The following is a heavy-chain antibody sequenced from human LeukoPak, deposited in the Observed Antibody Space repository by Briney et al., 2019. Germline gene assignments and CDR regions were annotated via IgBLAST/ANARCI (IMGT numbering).Heavy chain of an antibody. D-gene: IGHD6-13*01. CDR2: ISSTGST. Sequence: SETLSLTCTVSGGSISSSSYYWGWIRQPPGKGLEWIGSISSTGSTYYNPSLKSRVTISVDTSKNQFSLKLSSVTAADTAVYYCARVRRWEIAAAGFDYWGQGTLVTVSS. CDR3: ARVRRWEIAAAGFDY. V-gene: IGHV4-39*07. CDR1: GGSISSSSYY. J-gene: IGHJ4*02.